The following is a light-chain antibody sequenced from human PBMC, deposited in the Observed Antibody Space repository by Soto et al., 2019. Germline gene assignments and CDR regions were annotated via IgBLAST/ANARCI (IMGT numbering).Light chain of an antibody. CDR2: GNS. CDR3: QSYDSRLSGYV. V-gene: IGLV1-40*01. Sequence: QSVLTQPPSVSGAPGQRVTISCTRSSSNIGAGYDVNWYQQLPGAAPKFLIYGNSNRPSGVPDRFSGSKSGTSASLAITGLQAEDEADYYCQSYDSRLSGYVFGTGTKVTVL. J-gene: IGLJ1*01. CDR1: SSNIGAGYD.